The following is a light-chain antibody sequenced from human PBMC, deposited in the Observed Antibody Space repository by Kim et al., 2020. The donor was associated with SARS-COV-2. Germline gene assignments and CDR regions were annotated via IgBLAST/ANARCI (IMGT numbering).Light chain of an antibody. CDR3: HQYIRSPYS. CDR2: DAS. J-gene: IGKJ2*03. Sequence: SPPGERPPLSCRANQRISSNYFAWYQHNPTPSPRLLIHDASNRATGIPDRFSGSGSGTDFTLTISRLEPEDFAVYYCHQYIRSPYSFGQGTKLEIK. CDR1: QRISSNY. V-gene: IGKV3-20*01.